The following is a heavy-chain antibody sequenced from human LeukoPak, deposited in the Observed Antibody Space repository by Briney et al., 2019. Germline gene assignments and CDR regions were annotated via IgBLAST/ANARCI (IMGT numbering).Heavy chain of an antibody. V-gene: IGHV3-21*01. Sequence: GGSLRLSCAASGFTFSSYSMNWVRQAPGKGLEWVSSISSSSSYIYYADSVKGRFTISRDNAKNSPYLQMNSLRAEDTAVYYCARQRTIVVVPAAIGPRDYYYGMDVWGQGTTVTVSS. CDR1: GFTFSSYS. J-gene: IGHJ6*02. D-gene: IGHD2-2*02. CDR2: ISSSSSYI. CDR3: ARQRTIVVVPAAIGPRDYYYGMDV.